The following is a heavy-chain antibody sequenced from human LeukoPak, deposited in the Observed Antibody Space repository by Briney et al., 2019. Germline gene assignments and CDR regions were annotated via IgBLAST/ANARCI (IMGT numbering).Heavy chain of an antibody. CDR1: GDSVGSTGVY. V-gene: IGHV4-39*01. Sequence: PSETLSLTCTVSGDSVGSTGVYWGWVRQPPGRGLEWIGSVYFTGSTYYNPSLTSRVTISVDTSKNHFSLTLSSVTAADTAVYYCLRHTSNCWDYYIGLDVWGRGTTVTVSS. D-gene: IGHD1-7*01. J-gene: IGHJ6*02. CDR2: VYFTGST. CDR3: LRHTSNCWDYYIGLDV.